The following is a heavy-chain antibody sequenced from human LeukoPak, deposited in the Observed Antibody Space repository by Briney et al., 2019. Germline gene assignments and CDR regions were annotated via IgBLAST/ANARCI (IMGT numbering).Heavy chain of an antibody. CDR3: AKDNGSSSWGKRNWFDP. CDR2: ISGSGGST. V-gene: IGHV3-23*01. J-gene: IGHJ5*02. CDR1: GFTFSSYA. D-gene: IGHD6-13*01. Sequence: PGGSLRLSCAASGFTFSSYAMSWVRQAPGKGLEWVSAISGSGGSTYYADSVKGRFTISRDNSKNTLYLQMNSLRAEDTAVYYCAKDNGSSSWGKRNWFDPWGQGTLVTVSS.